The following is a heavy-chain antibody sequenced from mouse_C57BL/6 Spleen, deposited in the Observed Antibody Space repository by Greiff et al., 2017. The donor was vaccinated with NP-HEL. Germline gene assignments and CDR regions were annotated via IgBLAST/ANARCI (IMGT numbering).Heavy chain of an antibody. J-gene: IGHJ3*01. CDR2: IWGAGSP. CDR3: AKPDDGSSQCAY. V-gene: IGHV2-3*01. D-gene: IGHD1-1*01. CDR1: GFSLTSYG. Sequence: QVQLQQSGPGLVAPSQSLSITCTVSGFSLTSYGVSWVRQPPGKGLAWLGVIWGAGSPNCRSALISRLSISQDNSKSQVFLKLNSLQPDDTATDCCAKPDDGSSQCAYWGQWTLVTVSA.